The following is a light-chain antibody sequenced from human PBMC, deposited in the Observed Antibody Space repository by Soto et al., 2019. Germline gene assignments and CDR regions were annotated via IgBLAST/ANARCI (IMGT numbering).Light chain of an antibody. Sequence: ASVGDIVTITCRASQGISSYLGWYQQKPGKAPNLLIYAASTLQSGVPSRFSGGGSGTDFTLTISSLQPEDVATYYCQKYNSARWTFGQGSKVDIK. CDR3: QKYNSARWT. CDR2: AAS. J-gene: IGKJ1*01. CDR1: QGISSY. V-gene: IGKV1-9*01.